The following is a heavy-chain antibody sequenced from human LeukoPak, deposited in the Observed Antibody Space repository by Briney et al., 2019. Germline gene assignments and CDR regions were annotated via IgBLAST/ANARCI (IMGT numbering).Heavy chain of an antibody. CDR2: ISGSGGST. V-gene: IGHV3-23*01. Sequence: GGSLRLSCAGSGFTFSNYAMSWVRQAPGKGLEWVSAISGSGGSTYYADSVKGRFTISRDNSKNTLYLEMNSLRAEDTAVYYCAKSRSSSWSTGYFQHWGQGTLVTVSS. J-gene: IGHJ1*01. D-gene: IGHD6-13*01. CDR3: AKSRSSSWSTGYFQH. CDR1: GFTFSNYA.